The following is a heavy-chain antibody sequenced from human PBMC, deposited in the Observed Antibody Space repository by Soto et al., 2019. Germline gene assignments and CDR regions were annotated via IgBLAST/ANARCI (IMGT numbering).Heavy chain of an antibody. Sequence: QAHRVESGGGVVQRGRSLRLSCAASGFTFTSYGMHWVRHAPGTRLEWVAVISYDGGLQHYADSVKGRFTISRDNSKNMVLLQMNSLRAEDTAVYYCVSDRGYGHASVPYSWGQGTLVSVSS. J-gene: IGHJ4*02. CDR1: GFTFTSYG. CDR3: VSDRGYGHASVPYS. CDR2: ISYDGGLQ. V-gene: IGHV3-30*03. D-gene: IGHD3-10*01.